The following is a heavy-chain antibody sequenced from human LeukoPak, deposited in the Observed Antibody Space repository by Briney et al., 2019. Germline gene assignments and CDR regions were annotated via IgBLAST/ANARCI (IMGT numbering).Heavy chain of an antibody. CDR2: ISDSGGST. CDR1: GXTFSSSA. Sequence: GGSLRLSCAASGXTFSSSAMNWVRQAPGKGLEWVSTISDSGGSTYYADSVKGRFTVSRDNSKNTLYLQMNSLRAEDTAVYYCAKSEIVTQKIVDYWGQGTLVTVSS. J-gene: IGHJ4*02. D-gene: IGHD2/OR15-2a*01. CDR3: AKSEIVTQKIVDY. V-gene: IGHV3-23*01.